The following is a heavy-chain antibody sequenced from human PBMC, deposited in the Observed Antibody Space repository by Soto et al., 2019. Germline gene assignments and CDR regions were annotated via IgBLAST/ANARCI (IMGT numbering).Heavy chain of an antibody. J-gene: IGHJ6*02. D-gene: IGHD5-12*01. CDR2: INAGNGNT. CDR1: GYTFTSYA. CDR3: ARDLWGGYVTYYYYYGMDV. Sequence: ASVKVACKASGYTFTSYAMDWLLQAPGQRLEWMGWINAGNGNTKYSQKFQGRVTITRDTSASTVYMELSSLRSEDTAVYYCARDLWGGYVTYYYYYGMDVWGQGTTVTVSS. V-gene: IGHV1-3*01.